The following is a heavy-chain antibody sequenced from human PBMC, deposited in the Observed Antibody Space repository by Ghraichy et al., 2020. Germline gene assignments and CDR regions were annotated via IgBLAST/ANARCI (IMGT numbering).Heavy chain of an antibody. CDR3: ARVFRDGYNYYWYFDL. CDR2: IYYSGST. CDR1: GGSISSYY. J-gene: IGHJ2*01. V-gene: IGHV4-59*01. Sequence: SETLSLTCTVSGGSISSYYWSWIRQPPGKGLEWIGYIYYSGSTNYNPSLKSRVTISVDTSKNQFSLKLSSVTAADTAVYYCARVFRDGYNYYWYFDLWGRGTLVTVSS. D-gene: IGHD5-24*01.